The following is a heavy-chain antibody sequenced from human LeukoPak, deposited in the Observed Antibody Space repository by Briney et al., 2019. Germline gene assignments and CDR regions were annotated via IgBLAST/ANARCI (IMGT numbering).Heavy chain of an antibody. CDR3: ARDIVVVTEPYYYCYGMDV. V-gene: IGHV3-21*01. D-gene: IGHD2-21*02. CDR1: GFTFSSYA. Sequence: PGGSLRLSCAASGFTFSSYAMSWVRQAPGKGLEWVSSISSSSSYIYYADSVKGRFTISRDNAKNSLYLQMNSLRAEDTAVYYCARDIVVVTEPYYYCYGMDVWGQGTTVTVSS. CDR2: ISSSSSYI. J-gene: IGHJ6*02.